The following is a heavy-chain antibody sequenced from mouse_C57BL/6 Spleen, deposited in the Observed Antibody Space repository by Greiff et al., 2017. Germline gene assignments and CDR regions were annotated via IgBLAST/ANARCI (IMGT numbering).Heavy chain of an antibody. CDR2: IDPEDGDT. V-gene: IGHV14-1*01. J-gene: IGHJ2*01. D-gene: IGHD1-1*01. CDR3: TNSVYYYGSSPLFDY. CDR1: GFNIKDYY. Sequence: EVQLMESGAELVRPGASVKLSCTASGFNIKDYYMHWVKQRPEQGLEWIGRIDPEDGDTEYAPKFQGKATMTADTSSNTAYLQLSSLTSEDTAVYYCTNSVYYYGSSPLFDYWGQGTTLTVSS.